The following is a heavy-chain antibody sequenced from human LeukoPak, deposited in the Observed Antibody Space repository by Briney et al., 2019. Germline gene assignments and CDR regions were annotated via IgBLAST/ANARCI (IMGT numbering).Heavy chain of an antibody. CDR1: VFTLRSYE. D-gene: IGHD4-23*01. Sequence: GGSLSLSCAASVFTLRSYEMNWVRQAPGTRREWVSYISGSGSTIVYADSVKGRFTNSRDNAKNAPYLQMNSLRAEDTAVYYCAREDGGNYFDYWGQGNLVTVSS. CDR2: ISGSGSTI. CDR3: AREDGGNYFDY. V-gene: IGHV3-48*03. J-gene: IGHJ4*02.